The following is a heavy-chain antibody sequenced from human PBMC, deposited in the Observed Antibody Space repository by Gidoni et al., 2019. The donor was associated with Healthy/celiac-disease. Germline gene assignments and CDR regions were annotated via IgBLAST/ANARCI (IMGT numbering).Heavy chain of an antibody. Sequence: QVQLVQSGAEVKKPGASVKVSCKASGYTFTGYYMHWVRQAPGQGLEWMGWINPNSGGTNYAQKFQGWVTMTRDTSISTAYMELSRLRSDDTAVYYCARSDCTNGVCYDFDYWGQGTLVTVSS. CDR2: INPNSGGT. CDR1: GYTFTGYY. J-gene: IGHJ4*02. V-gene: IGHV1-2*04. D-gene: IGHD2-8*01. CDR3: ARSDCTNGVCYDFDY.